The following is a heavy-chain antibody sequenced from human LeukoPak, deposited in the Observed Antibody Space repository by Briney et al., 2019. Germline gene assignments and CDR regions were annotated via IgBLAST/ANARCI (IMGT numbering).Heavy chain of an antibody. V-gene: IGHV3-48*02. CDR3: ARDAGSSWYWGALDL. D-gene: IGHD6-13*01. J-gene: IGHJ3*01. CDR2: ISGSSTII. Sequence: PGGSLRLSCVASGFTFSTYDMNWVRQAPGKGLEWVSYISGSSTIIYYADSVKGRFTVSRDEAKNSMYLQMNSLRDEDTAVYYCARDAGSSWYWGALDLWSQGTVVTVSS. CDR1: GFTFSTYD.